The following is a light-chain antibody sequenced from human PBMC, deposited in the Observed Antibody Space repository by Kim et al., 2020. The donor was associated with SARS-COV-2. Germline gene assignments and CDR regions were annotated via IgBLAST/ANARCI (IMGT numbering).Light chain of an antibody. V-gene: IGLV3-25*03. CDR3: QSADSSGPL. Sequence: SYELTQPPSVSVSPGQTASITCSGDALPKQYAYWYQQKPGQAPVLVIYKDSERPSGIPERFSGSSSGTTVTLTISGVQAEDEADYYCQSADSSGPLFGGG. CDR1: ALPKQY. J-gene: IGLJ2*01. CDR2: KDS.